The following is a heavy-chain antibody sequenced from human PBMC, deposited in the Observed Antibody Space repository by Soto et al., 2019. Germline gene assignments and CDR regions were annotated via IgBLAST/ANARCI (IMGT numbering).Heavy chain of an antibody. CDR3: VTSGGFDH. J-gene: IGHJ5*02. CDR1: GFTFSNYW. D-gene: IGHD3-16*01. CDR2: INSDGSTR. Sequence: PGGSLRLSCVASGFTFSNYWMHWVRQAPGKGLVWVSRINSDGSTRSYAESVKGRFTISRDNVKNTLYLQMNSLRAEDTAVYYCVTSGGFDHWGQGTLVTVSS. V-gene: IGHV3-74*01.